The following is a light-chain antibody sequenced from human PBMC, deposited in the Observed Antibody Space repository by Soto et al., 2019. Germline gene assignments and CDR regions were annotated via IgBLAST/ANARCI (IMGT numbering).Light chain of an antibody. Sequence: EIWLTQYPGTLSLSPGERATLSCRASQSVSSNLAWYQQKPGQAPRLLIYGASTRATGIPARLSGSGYGTELTITISSMQSEDFEVYYCQQYNNWLETFGQGTRLEIK. V-gene: IGKV3-15*01. J-gene: IGKJ5*01. CDR1: QSVSSN. CDR2: GAS. CDR3: QQYNNWLET.